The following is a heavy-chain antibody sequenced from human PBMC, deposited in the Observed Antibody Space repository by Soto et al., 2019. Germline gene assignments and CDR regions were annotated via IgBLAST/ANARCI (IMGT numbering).Heavy chain of an antibody. Sequence: QVQLQESGPGLVKPSQTLSLTCTVSGGSISSGDYYWSWIRQPPGKGLEWIGDIYYSGSTYYNPSLKSRVTISVDTSKNQFSLQLSSVTAADTAVYYCASTYYDFWSASTQPYGMDVWGQGTTVTVSS. V-gene: IGHV4-30-4*01. CDR1: GGSISSGDYY. J-gene: IGHJ6*02. CDR2: IYYSGST. D-gene: IGHD3-3*01. CDR3: ASTYYDFWSASTQPYGMDV.